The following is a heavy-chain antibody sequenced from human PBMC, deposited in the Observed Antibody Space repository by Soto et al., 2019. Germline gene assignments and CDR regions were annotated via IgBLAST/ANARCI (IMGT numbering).Heavy chain of an antibody. V-gene: IGHV4-34*01. J-gene: IGHJ4*02. Sequence: SETLSLTCAVYGGSFSGYYWSWIRQPPGKGLEWIGEINHSGSTNYNPSLKSRVTISVDTSKNQFSLKLSSVTAADTAVYYFARGSKGYSYGHFDYWGQGTLVTVSS. CDR3: ARGSKGYSYGHFDY. CDR2: INHSGST. CDR1: GGSFSGYY. D-gene: IGHD5-18*01.